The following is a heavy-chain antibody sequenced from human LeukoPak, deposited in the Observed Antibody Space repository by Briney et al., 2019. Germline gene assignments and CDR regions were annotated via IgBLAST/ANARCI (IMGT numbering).Heavy chain of an antibody. J-gene: IGHJ5*02. CDR3: ASTWFDP. CDR2: ISSSGDTI. Sequence: GGSLRLSCAASGFTFSSYGMHWVRQAPGKGLEWVSYISSSGDTIFYADSVKGRFTISRDNAKNSLYLQMNSLRAEDTAVYYCASTWFDPWGQGTLVTVSS. V-gene: IGHV3-48*04. CDR1: GFTFSSYG.